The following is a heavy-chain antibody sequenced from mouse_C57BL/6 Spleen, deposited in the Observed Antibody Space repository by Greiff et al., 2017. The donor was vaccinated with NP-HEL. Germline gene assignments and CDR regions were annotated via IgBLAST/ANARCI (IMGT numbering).Heavy chain of an antibody. CDR1: GFNIKNTY. V-gene: IGHV14-3*01. Sequence: EVQLQQSVAELVRPGASVKLSCTASGFNIKNTYMHWVKQRPEQGLEWIGRIDPANGNTKYAPKFQGKATITADTSSNTAYLQLSSLTSEDTAIYYWASGVYYYGSSYEGYYAMDYWGQGTSVTVSS. J-gene: IGHJ4*01. CDR3: ASGVYYYGSSYEGYYAMDY. CDR2: IDPANGNT. D-gene: IGHD1-1*01.